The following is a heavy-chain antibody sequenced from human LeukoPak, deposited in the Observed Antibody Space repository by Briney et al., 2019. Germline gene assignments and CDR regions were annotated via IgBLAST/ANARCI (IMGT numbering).Heavy chain of an antibody. CDR1: GFTFDDYA. CDR2: ISWNSGSI. V-gene: IGHV3-9*01. Sequence: SLRLSCAASGFTFDDYAMHWVRQAPGKGLEWVSGISWNSGSIGYADSVKGRFTISRDNAKNSLYLQMNSLRAEDTALYYCAKDLSASELLWFGELIDYYYGMDVWGQGTTVTVSS. J-gene: IGHJ6*02. CDR3: AKDLSASELLWFGELIDYYYGMDV. D-gene: IGHD3-10*01.